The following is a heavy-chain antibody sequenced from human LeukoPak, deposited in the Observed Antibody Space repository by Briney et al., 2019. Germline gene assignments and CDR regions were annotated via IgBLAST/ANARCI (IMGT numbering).Heavy chain of an antibody. V-gene: IGHV4-59*08. Sequence: SETLSLTCTVSGGSISSYYWSWIRQPPGKGLEWIGEINHSGSTNYNPSLKSRVTISVDTSKNQFSLRLSSVTAADTAVYYCARLDSSGYYPTYYFDYWGQGTLVTVSS. CDR2: INHSGST. D-gene: IGHD3-22*01. CDR3: ARLDSSGYYPTYYFDY. J-gene: IGHJ4*02. CDR1: GGSISSYY.